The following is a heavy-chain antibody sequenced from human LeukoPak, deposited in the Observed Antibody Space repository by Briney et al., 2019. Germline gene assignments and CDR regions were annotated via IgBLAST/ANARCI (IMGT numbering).Heavy chain of an antibody. CDR1: GGSISSSNYY. CDR2: IYYSGST. V-gene: IGHV4-39*02. D-gene: IGHD4-11*01. Sequence: PSETLSLTCTVSGGSISSSNYYWGWIRQPPGKGLEWIGSIYYSGSTYYHPSLKSRVTMSVDTSKNHFSLNLRFVTAADTAVYYCASRDIYNNYWFDPWGQGTLVTVSS. CDR3: ASRDIYNNYWFDP. J-gene: IGHJ5*02.